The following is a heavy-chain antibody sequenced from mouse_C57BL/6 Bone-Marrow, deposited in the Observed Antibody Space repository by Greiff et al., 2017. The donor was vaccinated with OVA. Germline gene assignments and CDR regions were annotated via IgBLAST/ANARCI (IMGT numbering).Heavy chain of an antibody. CDR2: IYPGSGST. Sequence: QVQLQQPGAELVKPGASVKMSCKASGYTFTSYWITWVKQRPGQGLEWIGEIYPGSGSTNYNEKFKIKATLTVDTSSSTAYMQLSSLTSEDSAVYYCAAITTVVATYDYWGQGTTLTVSS. J-gene: IGHJ2*01. CDR1: GYTFTSYW. D-gene: IGHD1-1*01. CDR3: AAITTVVATYDY. V-gene: IGHV1-55*01.